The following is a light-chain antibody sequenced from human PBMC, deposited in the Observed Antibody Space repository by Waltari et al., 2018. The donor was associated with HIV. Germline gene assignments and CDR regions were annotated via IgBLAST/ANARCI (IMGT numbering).Light chain of an antibody. CDR1: NSNIPRHG. CDR2: RNN. Sequence: QSVLTQPPSVSATPGQTVPIPSSCSNSNIPRHGVNWFQHLPGRHPTLLIYRNNNRPAGVPDRFSGSRSGTSASLAIRWLQSEDEADYYCAAWDDALGGQGVFGGGTKLTVL. CDR3: AAWDDALGGQGV. J-gene: IGLJ3*02. V-gene: IGLV1-44*01.